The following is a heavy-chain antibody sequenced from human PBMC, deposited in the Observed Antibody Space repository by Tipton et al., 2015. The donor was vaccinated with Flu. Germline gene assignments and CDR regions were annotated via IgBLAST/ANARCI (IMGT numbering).Heavy chain of an antibody. Sequence: SLRLSCAASGFTFSSYWMSWVRQAPGKGLEWVANIKQDGSEKYYVDSVKGRFTISRDNAKNSLYLQMNSLRAEDTAVYYCARDYYGSGSYYSYFDLWGRGTLVTVSS. J-gene: IGHJ2*01. CDR3: ARDYYGSGSYYSYFDL. CDR1: GFTFSSYW. CDR2: IKQDGSEK. V-gene: IGHV3-7*01. D-gene: IGHD3-10*01.